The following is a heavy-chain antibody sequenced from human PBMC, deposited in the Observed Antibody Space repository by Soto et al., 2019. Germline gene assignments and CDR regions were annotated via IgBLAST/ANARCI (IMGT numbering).Heavy chain of an antibody. CDR1: GGSISSSNC. J-gene: IGHJ6*02. CDR3: ARVSGAYYYGMDV. CDR2: IDHSGRT. D-gene: IGHD1-26*01. V-gene: IGHV4-4*02. Sequence: QVQLQESGPGLVKPSGTLSLTCAVSGGSISSSNCWSWVRQPPGKGLEWIGAIDHSGRTNFNPSLKSRVTISVDKSKHQFSLKLNSVTAADTAVYYCARVSGAYYYGMDVWGQGTTVTVSS.